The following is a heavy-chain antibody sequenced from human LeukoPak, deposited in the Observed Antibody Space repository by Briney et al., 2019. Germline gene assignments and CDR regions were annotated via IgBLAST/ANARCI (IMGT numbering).Heavy chain of an antibody. CDR3: AREGGSGSYSYHFDF. J-gene: IGHJ4*02. D-gene: IGHD1-26*01. CDR1: GYXFISYY. V-gene: IGHV1-46*01. CDR2: IKPSGGSA. Sequence: ASVKVSCKASGYXFISYYIHWVRQAPGQGREWLGIIKPSGGSASYAQQFQGRVTMTRDTSTSTVYMELSSLRSEDTAVYYCAREGGSGSYSYHFDFWGQGAPLTVSS.